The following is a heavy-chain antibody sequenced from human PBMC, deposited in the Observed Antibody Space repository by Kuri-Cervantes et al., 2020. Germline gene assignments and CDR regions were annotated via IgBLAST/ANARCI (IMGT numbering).Heavy chain of an antibody. V-gene: IGHV4-39*07. J-gene: IGHJ3*02. CDR3: ARDTSSGWYIEYAFDI. CDR1: GGSISSSSYY. D-gene: IGHD6-19*01. CDR2: IYYSGST. Sequence: SETLSLTCTVSGGSISSSSYYWGWIRQPPGKGLEWIGSIYYSGSTYYNPSLKSRVTISVDTSKNQFSLKLSSVTAADTAVYYCARDTSSGWYIEYAFDIWGQGTMVTVSS.